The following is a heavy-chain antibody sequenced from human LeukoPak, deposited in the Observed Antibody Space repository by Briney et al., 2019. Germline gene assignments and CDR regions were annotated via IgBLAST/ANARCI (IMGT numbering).Heavy chain of an antibody. V-gene: IGHV3-23*01. CDR2: ISNDGGGT. CDR3: AKGSSGYFFDL. Sequence: PTGGSLRLSCAASGLIFNNYGLVWVRQAPGKGLEWVSAISNDGGGTTYADFVKGRFSVSRDNSKNTLFLRMNSLRAEDTALYYCAKGSSGYFFDLWGQGTLVTVSS. CDR1: GLIFNNYG. D-gene: IGHD3-22*01. J-gene: IGHJ4*02.